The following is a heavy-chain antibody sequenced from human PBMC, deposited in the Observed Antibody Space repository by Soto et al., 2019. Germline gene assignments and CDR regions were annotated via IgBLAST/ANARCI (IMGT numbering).Heavy chain of an antibody. CDR2: IYYSGST. D-gene: IGHD3-22*01. J-gene: IGHJ4*02. CDR1: GGSISSYY. CDR3: ARDLHHYYDSSGFDY. V-gene: IGHV4-59*01. Sequence: PSETLSLTCTVSGGSISSYYWSWIRQPPGKGLEWIGYIYYSGSTNYNPSLKSRVTISVDTSKNQFSPKLSSVTAADTAVYYCARDLHHYYDSSGFDYWGQGTLVTVSS.